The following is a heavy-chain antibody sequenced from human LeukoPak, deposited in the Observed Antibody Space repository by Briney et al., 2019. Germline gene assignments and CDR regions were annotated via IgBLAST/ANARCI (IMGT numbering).Heavy chain of an antibody. CDR2: IHEDGSDK. J-gene: IGHJ1*01. CDR3: VRLGGTTGQYFHH. V-gene: IGHV3-7*02. Sequence: PGGSLRLSCVVSGFTFSSYWMNWVPQAPGKGLEWVANIHEDGSDKYYVDSVKGRFTISRDNAKNSLYLQMNSLRAEDTAVYYCVRLGGTTGQYFHHWGQGTRVTVSS. D-gene: IGHD1-7*01. CDR1: GFTFSSYW.